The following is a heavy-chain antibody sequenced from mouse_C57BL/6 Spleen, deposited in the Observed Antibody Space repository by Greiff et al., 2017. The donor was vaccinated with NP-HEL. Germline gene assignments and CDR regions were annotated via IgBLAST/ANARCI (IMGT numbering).Heavy chain of an antibody. CDR2: INPGSGGT. Sequence: VQLVESGAELVRPGTSVKVSCKASGYAFTNYLIEWVKQRPGQGLEWIGVINPGSGGTNYNEKFKGKATLTADKSSSTAYMQLSSLTSEDSAVYFCATLTGLDYWGQGTTLTVSS. V-gene: IGHV1-54*01. D-gene: IGHD4-1*01. CDR1: GYAFTNYL. CDR3: ATLTGLDY. J-gene: IGHJ2*01.